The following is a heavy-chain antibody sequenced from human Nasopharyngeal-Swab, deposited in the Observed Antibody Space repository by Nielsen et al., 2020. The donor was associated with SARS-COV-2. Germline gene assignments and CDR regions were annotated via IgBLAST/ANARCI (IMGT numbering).Heavy chain of an antibody. CDR3: ARDGQQQLGDWYYYVDV. Sequence: GESLKISCAASGFTFSSYWMSWVRQAPGKGLEWVAHIKHDGSEKYYVDSVEGRFTISRDDAKNSLYLQMNSLRAEDTAVYYCARDGQQQLGDWYYYVDVWGNGTTVTVSS. J-gene: IGHJ6*03. CDR1: GFTFSSYW. D-gene: IGHD6-13*01. CDR2: IKHDGSEK. V-gene: IGHV3-7*04.